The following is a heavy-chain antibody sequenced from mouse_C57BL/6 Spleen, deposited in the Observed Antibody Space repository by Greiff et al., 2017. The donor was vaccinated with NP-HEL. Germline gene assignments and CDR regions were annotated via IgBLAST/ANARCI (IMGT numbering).Heavy chain of an antibody. D-gene: IGHD1-1*01. CDR1: GYTFTSYW. CDR3: ARGGVTTVVAREWFAY. J-gene: IGHJ3*01. V-gene: IGHV1-64*01. Sequence: QVQLQQPGAELVKPGASVKLSCKASGYTFTSYWMHWVKQRPGQGLEWIGMIHPNSGSTNYNQKFKGKATLTVDTSSSTAYMQLSSLTSEDSAVYYCARGGVTTVVAREWFAYWGQGTLVTVSA. CDR2: IHPNSGST.